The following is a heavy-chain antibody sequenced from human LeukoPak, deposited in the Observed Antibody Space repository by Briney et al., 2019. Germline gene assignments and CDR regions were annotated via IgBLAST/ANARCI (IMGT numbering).Heavy chain of an antibody. Sequence: GGSLRLSCAASGFTVSSNYMSWVRQAPGKGLEWVSVIYSGGSTYYADSVKGRFTISRDDSKNTLYLQMNSLGAEDTAVYYCARDPYYYDSSGYYDAFDIWGQGTMVTVSS. CDR2: IYSGGST. CDR1: GFTVSSNY. D-gene: IGHD3-22*01. CDR3: ARDPYYYDSSGYYDAFDI. V-gene: IGHV3-53*01. J-gene: IGHJ3*02.